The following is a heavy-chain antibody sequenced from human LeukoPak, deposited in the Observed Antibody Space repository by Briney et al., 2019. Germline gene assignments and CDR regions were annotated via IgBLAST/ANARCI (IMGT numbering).Heavy chain of an antibody. CDR2: IKQDGSEK. Sequence: GGSLRLSCAASGFTFSSYWMSWVRQAPGKGLEWVANIKQDGSEKYYVDSVKGRFTISRDNAKNSLYLQMNSLRAEDTAVYYCARDGWLTTEYFQHWGQGTLVTVSS. V-gene: IGHV3-7*01. CDR3: ARDGWLTTEYFQH. J-gene: IGHJ1*01. D-gene: IGHD6-19*01. CDR1: GFTFSSYW.